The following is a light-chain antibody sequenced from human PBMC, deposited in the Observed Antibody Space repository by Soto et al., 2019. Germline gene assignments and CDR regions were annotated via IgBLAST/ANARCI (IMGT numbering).Light chain of an antibody. J-gene: IGKJ5*01. CDR2: DAS. Sequence: EIGLTQSPATLSLSPGERATLSCGASQSVSSYLAWYQQKPGQAPRLLIYDASNRATGIPARFSGSGYGTDFTLTISSLETEDFAVYYCQQRSNWPITFGQGTRLEIK. CDR1: QSVSSY. V-gene: IGKV3-11*01. CDR3: QQRSNWPIT.